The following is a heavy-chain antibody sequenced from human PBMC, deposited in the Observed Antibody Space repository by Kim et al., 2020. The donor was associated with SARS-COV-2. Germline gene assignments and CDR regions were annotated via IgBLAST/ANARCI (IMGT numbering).Heavy chain of an antibody. D-gene: IGHD6-19*01. J-gene: IGHJ4*02. Sequence: NHPPSRMSRVTMSVAPSKNPFSLKLSSVTAADTSVYYCARDGRSGWYYFDYWGQGTLVTVSS. CDR3: ARDGRSGWYYFDY. V-gene: IGHV4-4*07.